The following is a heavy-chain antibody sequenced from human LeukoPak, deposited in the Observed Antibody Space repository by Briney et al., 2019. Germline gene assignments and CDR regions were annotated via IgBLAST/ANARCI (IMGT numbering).Heavy chain of an antibody. J-gene: IGHJ3*02. CDR1: GFTFSNYA. D-gene: IGHD1-1*01. V-gene: IGHV3-23*01. CDR2: LSGSGGST. CDR3: ARGWNDAFDI. Sequence: GGSLRLSCAASGFTFSNYAMSWVRQAPGKGLEWVSALSGSGGSTYYADSVKGRFTISRDNSKNTLYLQMNSLRAEDTAVYYCARGWNDAFDIWGQGTMVTVSS.